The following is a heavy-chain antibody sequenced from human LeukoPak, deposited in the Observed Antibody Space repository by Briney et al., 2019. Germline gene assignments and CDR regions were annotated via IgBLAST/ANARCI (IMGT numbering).Heavy chain of an antibody. Sequence: GASVKVSCKASGYTFTSYGISWVRQAPGQGLEWMGWISAYNGNTNYAQKLQGRVTMTTDTSTSTAYMELRGLRSDDTAVYYCATISSSWAPINYYYYYYGMDVWGQGTTVTVSS. CDR3: ATISSSWAPINYYYYYYGMDV. J-gene: IGHJ6*02. D-gene: IGHD6-13*01. CDR2: ISAYNGNT. V-gene: IGHV1-18*01. CDR1: GYTFTSYG.